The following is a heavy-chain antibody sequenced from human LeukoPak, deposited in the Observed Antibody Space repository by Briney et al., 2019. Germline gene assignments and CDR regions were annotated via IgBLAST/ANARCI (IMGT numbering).Heavy chain of an antibody. J-gene: IGHJ5*02. D-gene: IGHD1-14*01. CDR2: ISVDGGAT. Sequence: PGGSLRLSCAASGFTFSNYAMTWVRQAPGKGLEWVASISVDGGATYYLDSVKGRFTLSRDNSKNTLYLQMSSLRADDKAVYYCAKAPGNSPACINWFDPWGQGTLVTVSS. CDR3: AKAPGNSPACINWFDP. CDR1: GFTFSNYA. V-gene: IGHV3-23*01.